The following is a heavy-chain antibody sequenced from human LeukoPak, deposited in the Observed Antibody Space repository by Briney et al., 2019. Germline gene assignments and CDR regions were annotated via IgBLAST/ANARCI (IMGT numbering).Heavy chain of an antibody. J-gene: IGHJ4*02. D-gene: IGHD3-10*01. V-gene: IGHV3-23*01. CDR1: DFTFSNYA. CDR2: ISGSGGAT. CDR3: AKDLYFGDLSPSGFDF. Sequence: GGSLRLSCAASDFTFSNYAMSWVRQAPGKGLEWVSTISGSGGATYYPDFVKGRFTISRDNSKNTLYLEMISLKAEDTAVYYCAKDLYFGDLSPSGFDFWGQGTLVTVSS.